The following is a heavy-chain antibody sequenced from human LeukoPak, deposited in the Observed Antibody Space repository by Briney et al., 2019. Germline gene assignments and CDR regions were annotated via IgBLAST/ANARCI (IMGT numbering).Heavy chain of an antibody. J-gene: IGHJ4*02. CDR2: INPNSGGT. CDR1: GYTFTGYY. V-gene: IGHV1-2*02. CDR3: ASLDYYDSSGYYLPFDY. Sequence: GASVKVSCKASGYTFTGYYMHWVRQAPGQGVEWMGWINPNSGGTNYAQKFQGRVTMTRDTSISTAYMELSRLRSDDTAVYYCASLDYYDSSGYYLPFDYWGQGTLVTVSS. D-gene: IGHD3-22*01.